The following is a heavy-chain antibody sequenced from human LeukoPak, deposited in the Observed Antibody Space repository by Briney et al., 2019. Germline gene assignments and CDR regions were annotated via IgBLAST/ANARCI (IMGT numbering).Heavy chain of an antibody. V-gene: IGHV1-8*01. CDR3: ARAPEWGKANYYYYMDV. J-gene: IGHJ6*03. CDR1: GYTFTSYD. CDR2: MSPNSGNT. D-gene: IGHD1-26*01. Sequence: ASVKVSCKASGYTFTSYDINWVRQATGQGLEWMGRMSPNSGNTGYAQKFQGRVTMTRNTSISTAYMELGSLRSEDTAVYYCARAPEWGKANYYYYMDVWGKGTTVTVSS.